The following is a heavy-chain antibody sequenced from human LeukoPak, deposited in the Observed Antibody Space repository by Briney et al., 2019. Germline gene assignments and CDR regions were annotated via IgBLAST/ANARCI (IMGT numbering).Heavy chain of an antibody. V-gene: IGHV3-30*04. D-gene: IGHD3-9*01. CDR1: GFTFSSYA. CDR2: ISYDGSNK. Sequence: PGGSLRLSCAASGFTFSSYAMHWVRQAPGKGLEWVAVISYDGSNKYYADSVKGRFTISRDNSKNTLYLQMNSLRAEDTAVYYCVRDGPYYDILTGYNYFDYWGQGTLVTVSS. CDR3: VRDGPYYDILTGYNYFDY. J-gene: IGHJ4*02.